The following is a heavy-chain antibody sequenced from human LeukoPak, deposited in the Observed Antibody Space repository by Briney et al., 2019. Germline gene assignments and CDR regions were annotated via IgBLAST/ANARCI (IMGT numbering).Heavy chain of an antibody. CDR1: GCTFTGYY. CDR2: INPNSGGT. Sequence: ASVKVSCKASGCTFTGYYMHWVRQTPGQGLEWMGWINPNSGGTNYAQKFQGRVTMTRDTSISTAYMELSRLRSDDTAVYYCARDHRIVGATTPDYWGQGTLVTVSS. D-gene: IGHD1-26*01. CDR3: ARDHRIVGATTPDY. J-gene: IGHJ4*02. V-gene: IGHV1-2*02.